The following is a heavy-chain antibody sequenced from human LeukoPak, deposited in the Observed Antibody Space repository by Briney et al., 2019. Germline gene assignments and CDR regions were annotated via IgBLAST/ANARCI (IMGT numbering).Heavy chain of an antibody. CDR3: ARALGRYYYYGMDV. V-gene: IGHV1-8*01. CDR1: GYTFTSYD. J-gene: IGHJ6*02. Sequence: ASVKVSCKASGYTFTSYDINWVRQATGQGLEWMGWMNPNSGNTGYAQKFQGRVTMTRNTSISTAYMELSSLRSEDTAVYYCARALGRYYYYGMDVWGQGITVTVSS. D-gene: IGHD3-16*01. CDR2: MNPNSGNT.